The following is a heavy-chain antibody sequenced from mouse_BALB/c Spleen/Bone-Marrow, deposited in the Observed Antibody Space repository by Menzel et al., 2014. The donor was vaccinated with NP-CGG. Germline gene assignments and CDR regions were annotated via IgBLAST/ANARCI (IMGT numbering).Heavy chain of an antibody. CDR1: GFNIKDTY. Sequence: EVQLVESGAELVKPGASVKLSCTASGFNIKDTYMYWVKQRPEQGLEWIGRIDPANGNTKYDPKFQGKATITADTSSNTAYLQLSSLTSEDTAVYYCARYLYYGSSYAMDYWGQGTSVTVSS. J-gene: IGHJ4*01. CDR2: IDPANGNT. CDR3: ARYLYYGSSYAMDY. D-gene: IGHD1-1*01. V-gene: IGHV14-3*02.